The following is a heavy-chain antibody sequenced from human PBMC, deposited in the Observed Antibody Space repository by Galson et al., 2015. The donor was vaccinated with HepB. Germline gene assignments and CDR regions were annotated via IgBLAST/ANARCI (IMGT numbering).Heavy chain of an antibody. D-gene: IGHD5-12*01. CDR3: ARSKRGYDSLRAFDY. CDR1: GGSFSGYY. J-gene: IGHJ4*02. Sequence: SETLSLTCAVYGGSFSGYYWSWIRQPPGKGLEWIGEINHSGSTNYNPSLKSRVTISVDTSKNQFSLKLSSVTAADTAVYYCARSKRGYDSLRAFDYWGQGTLVTVSS. CDR2: INHSGST. V-gene: IGHV4-34*01.